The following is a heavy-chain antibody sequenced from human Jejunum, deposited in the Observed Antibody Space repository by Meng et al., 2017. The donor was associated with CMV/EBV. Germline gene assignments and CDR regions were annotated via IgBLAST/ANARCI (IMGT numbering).Heavy chain of an antibody. Sequence: CVASGFTFSDHFMDWVRQAPGKGLEWVGRTRKKLNSDSTTYAASVKGRFTISREDSENSLYLQMNSLKIEDTAVYYCARVGVGGHDDYWGQGTLVTVSS. J-gene: IGHJ4*02. CDR3: ARVGVGGHDDY. V-gene: IGHV3-72*01. CDR2: TRKKLNSDST. CDR1: GFTFSDHF. D-gene: IGHD5-12*01.